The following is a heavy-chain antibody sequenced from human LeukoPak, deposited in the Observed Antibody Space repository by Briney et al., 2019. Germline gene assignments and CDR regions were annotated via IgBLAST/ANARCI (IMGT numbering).Heavy chain of an antibody. Sequence: GGSLRLSCAASGFTFSSYSMNWVRQAPGKGLEWVSSISSSSSYIYYADSVKGRFTISRDNAKSSLYLQMNSLRAEDTAVYYCARGPAVADEYYFDYWGQGTLVTVSS. CDR1: GFTFSSYS. V-gene: IGHV3-21*01. D-gene: IGHD6-19*01. CDR2: ISSSSSYI. J-gene: IGHJ4*02. CDR3: ARGPAVADEYYFDY.